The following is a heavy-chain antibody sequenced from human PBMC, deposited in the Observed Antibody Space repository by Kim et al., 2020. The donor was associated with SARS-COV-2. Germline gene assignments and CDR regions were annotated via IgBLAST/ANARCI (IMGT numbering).Heavy chain of an antibody. J-gene: IGHJ6*02. V-gene: IGHV1-18*01. CDR2: ISAYNGNT. CDR1: GYTFTSYG. D-gene: IGHD4-17*01. CDR3: ARYGGDYSDYYYGMDV. Sequence: ASVKVSCKASGYTFTSYGISWVRQAPGQGLECMGWISAYNGNTNYAQKLQGRVTMTTDTSTSTAYMELRSLISDDTAVYYCARYGGDYSDYYYGMDVWGQGTPVTVSS.